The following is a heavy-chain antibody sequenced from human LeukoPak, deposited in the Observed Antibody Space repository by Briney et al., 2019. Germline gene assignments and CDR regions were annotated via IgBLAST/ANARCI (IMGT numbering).Heavy chain of an antibody. J-gene: IGHJ5*02. D-gene: IGHD1-26*01. Sequence: PSETLSLICTVSGGSISSSSYYWGWIRQPPGKGLEWIGSIYYSGSTYYNPSLKSRVTISVDTSKNQFSLKLSSVTAADTAVYYCARHNSGSWRSFDPWGQGTLVAVSS. V-gene: IGHV4-39*01. CDR1: GGSISSSSYY. CDR2: IYYSGST. CDR3: ARHNSGSWRSFDP.